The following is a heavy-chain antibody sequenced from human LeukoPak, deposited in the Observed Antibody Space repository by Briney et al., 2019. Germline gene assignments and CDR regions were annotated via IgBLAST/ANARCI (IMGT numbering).Heavy chain of an antibody. V-gene: IGHV3-23*01. CDR1: GFTFNRYA. CDR2: VSGSGGST. J-gene: IGHJ4*02. CDR3: AKRENVFDPSGNSPHFDN. Sequence: GSLRLSCAASGFTFNRYAKTWVRQAPGKGLELVSAVSGSGGSTYYPDSVEGRFTISRDNSKDTLYLQINSLRVEDTAVYYCAKRENVFDPSGNSPHFDNWGQGSLVTVSS. D-gene: IGHD4-23*01.